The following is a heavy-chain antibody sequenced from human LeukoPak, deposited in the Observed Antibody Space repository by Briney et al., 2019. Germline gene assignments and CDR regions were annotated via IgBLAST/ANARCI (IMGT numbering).Heavy chain of an antibody. CDR1: GGSISSYY. D-gene: IGHD6-13*01. CDR3: ARSVSWYAAFDI. CDR2: IYYSGST. J-gene: IGHJ3*02. V-gene: IGHV4-59*08. Sequence: KPSETLSLTCTGSGGSISSYYWSWIRQPPGKGLEWIGYIYYSGSTNYNPSLKSRVTISVDTSKKQFSLKLSSVPAADTAVYYCARSVSWYAAFDIWGQGTMVTVSS.